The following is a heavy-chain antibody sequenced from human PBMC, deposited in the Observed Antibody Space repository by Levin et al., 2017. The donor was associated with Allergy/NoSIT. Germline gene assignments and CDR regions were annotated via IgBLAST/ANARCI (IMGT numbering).Heavy chain of an antibody. V-gene: IGHV5-10-1*01. CDR1: GYRFTNYW. CDR3: ARHSRDEYVRARGDWFDP. D-gene: IGHD3-10*02. Sequence: GESLKISCKGSGYRFTNYWISWVRQMPGKGLEWMGKIDPSDSYTNYSPSFQGHVTFSADKSISTAYLQWSSLRASDTAIYYCARHSRDEYVRARGDWFDPWGQGTLVTVSS. J-gene: IGHJ5*02. CDR2: IDPSDSYT.